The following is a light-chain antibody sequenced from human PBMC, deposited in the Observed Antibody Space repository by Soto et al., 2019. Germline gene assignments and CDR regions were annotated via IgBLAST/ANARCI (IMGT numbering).Light chain of an antibody. Sequence: EIVLTQSPGTLSLSPVEIAALSGMASQSVSSRYLAWYQQNPGQAPRLLIHGASSRPTGIPDRFSGSGSGTDFTLTISRLEPQDFAVYFCQQYGSSPLTFGQGTRLEIK. J-gene: IGKJ5*01. CDR3: QQYGSSPLT. CDR2: GAS. CDR1: QSVSSRY. V-gene: IGKV3-20*01.